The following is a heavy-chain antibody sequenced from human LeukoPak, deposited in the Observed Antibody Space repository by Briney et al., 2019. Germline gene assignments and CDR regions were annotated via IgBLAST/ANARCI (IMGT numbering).Heavy chain of an antibody. J-gene: IGHJ4*02. Sequence: SETLSLTCAVYGGSFSGYYRSWIRQPPAKGLDWIGEINHSGSTNYNPSLKSRVTISVDTSKNQFSLKLSSVTAADTAVYYCARGERSNVDIVATSPFVIFDYWGQGTLVTVSS. CDR1: GGSFSGYY. CDR2: INHSGST. CDR3: ARGERSNVDIVATSPFVIFDY. V-gene: IGHV4-34*01. D-gene: IGHD5-12*01.